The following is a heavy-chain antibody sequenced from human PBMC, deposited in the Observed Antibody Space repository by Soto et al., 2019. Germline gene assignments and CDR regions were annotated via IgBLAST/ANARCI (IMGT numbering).Heavy chain of an antibody. CDR2: IIPIFGTA. D-gene: IGHD3-22*01. Sequence: GASVKVSCKASGYTFTSYGISWVRQAPGQGLEWMGGIIPIFGTANYAQKFQGRVTITADESTSTAYMELSSLRSEDTAVYYCARDLLGEYYYDSSGYRAFDIWGQGTMVTVSS. CDR3: ARDLLGEYYYDSSGYRAFDI. V-gene: IGHV1-69*13. CDR1: GYTFTSYG. J-gene: IGHJ3*02.